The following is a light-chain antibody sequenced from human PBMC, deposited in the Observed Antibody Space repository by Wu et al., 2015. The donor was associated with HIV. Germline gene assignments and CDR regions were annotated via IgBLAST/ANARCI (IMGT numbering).Light chain of an antibody. CDR2: ATS. Sequence: DIQLTQSPSFLSASVGDRVTITCRASQGINTNLGWYQQKPGEAPKLLIYATSILHSGVPSRFSGTGSGTEFTLTISSLQPEDFATYYCQQFRSYPLTFGGGTKVEIK. V-gene: IGKV1-9*01. CDR3: QQFRSYPLT. CDR1: QGINTN. J-gene: IGKJ4*01.